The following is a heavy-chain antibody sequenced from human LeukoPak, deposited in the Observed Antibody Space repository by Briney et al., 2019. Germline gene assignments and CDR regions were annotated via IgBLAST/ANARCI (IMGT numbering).Heavy chain of an antibody. CDR1: GFTFSSYE. V-gene: IGHV3-48*03. CDR2: ISSSGSTI. Sequence: GGSRRLSWAASGFTFSSYEMNWVRQAPGRGLEWVSYISSSGSTIYYADSVKGRFTISRDNAKNSLYLQMNSLRAEDTAVYYCARDDTVIHFDYWGQGTLVTVSS. J-gene: IGHJ4*02. D-gene: IGHD3-16*02. CDR3: ARDDTVIHFDY.